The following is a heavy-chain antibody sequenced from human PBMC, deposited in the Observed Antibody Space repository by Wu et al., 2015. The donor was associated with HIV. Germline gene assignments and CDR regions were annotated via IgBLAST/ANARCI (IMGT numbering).Heavy chain of an antibody. D-gene: IGHD4-17*01. Sequence: QVKLLQSGAEVKKPGVSVKVSCKASGYTFTGYYMHWVRQAPGQGLEWMGWINPNSGGTNYAQKFQGRVTMTTDTSTNTAYMELRSLRSDDTALYYCARDVGYGDPVAFDNWAKGQWSPSLQ. CDR3: ARDVGYGDPVAFDN. V-gene: IGHV1-2*02. CDR1: GYTFTGYY. CDR2: INPNSGGT. J-gene: IGHJ3*02.